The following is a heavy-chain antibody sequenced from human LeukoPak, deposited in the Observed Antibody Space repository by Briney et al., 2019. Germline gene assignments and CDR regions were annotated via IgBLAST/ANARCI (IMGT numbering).Heavy chain of an antibody. J-gene: IGHJ4*02. CDR3: STLTSRGLSDS. V-gene: IGHV3-15*07. CDR1: GFTFTNAW. D-gene: IGHD1-20*01. Sequence: GGSLRLSCAASGFTFTNAWMNWARQAPGKGLEWVGRIKSKADGETIDYAAPVKGRFTFSRDDSKNMLYLQMNSLKSEDTAVYYCSTLTSRGLSDSWGQGTLVTVSS. CDR2: IKSKADGETI.